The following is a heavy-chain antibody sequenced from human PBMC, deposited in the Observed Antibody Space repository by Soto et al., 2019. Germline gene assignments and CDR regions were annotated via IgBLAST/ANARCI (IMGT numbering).Heavy chain of an antibody. V-gene: IGHV2-26*01. CDR3: ARYHPYSSGCGYYYYGMDV. CDR2: IFSNDEK. CDR1: GFSLSNARMG. D-gene: IGHD6-19*01. J-gene: IGHJ6*02. Sequence: QVTLKESGPVLLKPTETLTLTCTVSGFSLSNARMGVSWICQPPGKALECLAHIFSNDEKSYITSLKSRLTISKDTSKSQLVLTMTNMDPVDTATYYCARYHPYSSGCGYYYYGMDVWGQGTTVTVSS.